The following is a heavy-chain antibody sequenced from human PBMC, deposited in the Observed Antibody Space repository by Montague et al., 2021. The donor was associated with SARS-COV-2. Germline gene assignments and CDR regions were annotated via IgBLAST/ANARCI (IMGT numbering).Heavy chain of an antibody. V-gene: IGHV6-1*01. CDR3: SRVAFAVIPHWGQGNLVTVASVHVTLTPDTSRSPVAREHRTVTRECTAGYYNSRFACAVFHH. CDR2: TYFRSNWNY. D-gene: IGHD2-21*02. J-gene: IGHJ4*02. CDR1: GDSVSSNRVA. Sequence: CAISGDSVSSNRVAWRWIRQSSSRGPPWLARTYFRSNWNYDYAASVAGRVTVNPDTSKNQVSLELRSVTPEDTAVYYCSRVAFAVIPHWGQGNLVTVASVHVTLTPDTSRSPVAREHRTVTRECTAGYYNSRFACAVFHHWGQGTLVTVSS.